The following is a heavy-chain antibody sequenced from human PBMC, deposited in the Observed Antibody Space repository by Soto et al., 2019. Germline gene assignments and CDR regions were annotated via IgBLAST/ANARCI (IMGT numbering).Heavy chain of an antibody. CDR1: GFTFRSCW. D-gene: IGHD2-2*01. V-gene: IGHV3-7*03. Sequence: EVQLVESGGGLVQPGGSLRLSCAASGFTFRSCWMSWVSQAPGKGLEWVANIKQDGSEKYYVDSVKGRFNISRDNAKKSLYLQMKYVSAEDTAVYYGARGPAFPPFFDYWGQGTLVTVSS. CDR3: ARGPAFPPFFDY. J-gene: IGHJ4*02. CDR2: IKQDGSEK.